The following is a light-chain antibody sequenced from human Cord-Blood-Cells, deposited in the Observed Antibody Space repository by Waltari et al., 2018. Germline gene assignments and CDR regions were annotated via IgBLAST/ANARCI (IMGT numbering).Light chain of an antibody. CDR3: SSYTSSSTYV. J-gene: IGLJ1*01. Sequence: QSALTQPASVSGSPGPSITISCTGTSSHVGGYTYVTWYQQPPGKAPKRMIYEVSNRPSGVSNRFSGSKSGNTASLTISGLQAEDEADYYCSSYTSSSTYVFGTGTKVTVL. CDR1: SSHVGGYTY. V-gene: IGLV2-14*01. CDR2: EVS.